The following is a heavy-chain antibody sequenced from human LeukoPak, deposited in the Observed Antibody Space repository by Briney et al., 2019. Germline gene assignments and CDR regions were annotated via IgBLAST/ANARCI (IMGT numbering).Heavy chain of an antibody. CDR1: GGSISSYY. CDR2: IYYSGST. Sequence: SETLSLTCTVSGGSISSYYWSWIRQPPGKGLEWIGYIYYSGSTNYNPSLKSRVTISVDTSKNQFSLKLSSVTAADTAVYYCARERWPVAVAGIDAFDIWGQGTMVTVSS. CDR3: ARERWPVAVAGIDAFDI. V-gene: IGHV4-59*01. J-gene: IGHJ3*02. D-gene: IGHD6-19*01.